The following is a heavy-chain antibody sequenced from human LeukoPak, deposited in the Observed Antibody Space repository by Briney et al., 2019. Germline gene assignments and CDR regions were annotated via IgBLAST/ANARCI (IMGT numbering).Heavy chain of an antibody. CDR2: TSSSGSTI. J-gene: IGHJ4*02. Sequence: GGSLRLSCAASGFTLSDYYMSWIRQAPGKGLEWVSYTSSSGSTIYYADSVKGRFTISRDNAKNSLYLQMNSLRAEDTAVYYCAINIAAAGTFDYWGQGTLVTVSS. D-gene: IGHD6-13*01. CDR1: GFTLSDYY. V-gene: IGHV3-11*01. CDR3: AINIAAAGTFDY.